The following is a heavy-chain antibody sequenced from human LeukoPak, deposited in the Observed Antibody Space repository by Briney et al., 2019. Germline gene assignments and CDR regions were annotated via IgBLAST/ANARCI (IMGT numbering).Heavy chain of an antibody. CDR1: GFTFSSYS. Sequence: GGSLRLSCAASGFTFSSYSMNWVRQAPGEGLEWVSSISSSSSYIYYADSVKGRFTISRDNAKNSLYLQMNSLRAEDTAVYYCASPGRVVVAATSFDYWGQGTLVTVSS. D-gene: IGHD2-15*01. CDR3: ASPGRVVVAATSFDY. J-gene: IGHJ4*02. V-gene: IGHV3-21*01. CDR2: ISSSSSYI.